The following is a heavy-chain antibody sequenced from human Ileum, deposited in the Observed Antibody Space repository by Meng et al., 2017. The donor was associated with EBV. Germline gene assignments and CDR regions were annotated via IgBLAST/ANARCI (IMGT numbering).Heavy chain of an antibody. J-gene: IGHJ4*02. V-gene: IGHV4-4*02. CDR2: MYHSGTT. CDR3: ATQESRDGHNPY. Sequence: QLQESXXGXVXXLGXLSLTCVVSGGSISSSYWWTWVRQSPGKGLEWIGEMYHSGTTNYNPSLKSRVTISMGKSNNQLSLKLNSVTAADTAVYYCATQESRDGHNPYWGQGTLVTVSS. D-gene: IGHD5-24*01. CDR1: GGSISSSYW.